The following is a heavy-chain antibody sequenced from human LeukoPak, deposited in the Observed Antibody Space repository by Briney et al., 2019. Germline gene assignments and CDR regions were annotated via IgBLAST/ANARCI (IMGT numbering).Heavy chain of an antibody. CDR1: GFTFSSYA. V-gene: IGHV3-23*01. D-gene: IGHD1-1*01. Sequence: GGSLTLSCAASGFTFSSYAMTWVRQAPGKGLEWVSAISHSGGNTYYADSVKGRFTTSRDNSKNTLYLQMNSLRAEDTAIYYCAKKRGNLQNWNYGGNWFDPWGQGTLVTVSS. CDR3: AKKRGNLQNWNYGGNWFDP. J-gene: IGHJ5*02. CDR2: ISHSGGNT.